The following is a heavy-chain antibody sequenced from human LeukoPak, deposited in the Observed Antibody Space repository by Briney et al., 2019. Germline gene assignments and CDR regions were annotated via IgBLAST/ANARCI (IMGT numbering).Heavy chain of an antibody. D-gene: IGHD3-22*01. V-gene: IGHV3-23*01. J-gene: IGHJ3*02. CDR2: ISNSGGST. CDR1: GFTFSSYA. CDR3: AKTRIGAKDAFDI. Sequence: GGSLRLSCAASGFTFSSYAMSWVRQAPGRGLEWVSAISNSGGSTYYADSLKGRSTMSRDNSKNTLYLQMNSLRAEDTAVYYCAKTRIGAKDAFDIWGQGTMVTVSS.